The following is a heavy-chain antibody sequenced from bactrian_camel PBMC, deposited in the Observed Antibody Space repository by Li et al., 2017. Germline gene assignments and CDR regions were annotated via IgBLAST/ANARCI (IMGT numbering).Heavy chain of an antibody. CDR2: IDSNGVT. D-gene: IGHD4*01. CDR3: AASASFILTPRFYRFESSDYPY. CDR1: KYARTDNC. V-gene: IGHV3S53*01. J-gene: IGHJ4*01. Sequence: LVESGGGSVQAGGSLRLSCTTSKYARTDNCLAWFRQAPGAKRETVATIDSNGVTKVADSVKARFTASKDNAGNSLFLHMTNLKPEDTAMYYCAASASFILTPRFYRFESSDYPYRGQGTQVTVS.